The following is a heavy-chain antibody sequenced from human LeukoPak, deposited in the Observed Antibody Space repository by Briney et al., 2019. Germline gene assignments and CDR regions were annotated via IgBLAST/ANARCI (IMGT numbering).Heavy chain of an antibody. CDR2: ISSSPPYI. D-gene: IGHD2-2*01. CDR1: GFPFGTYS. Sequence: GGSLRLSCAASGFPFGTYSMNWVRQAPGKGLEWVSSISSSPPYIFYADSVKGRFTISRDNAKNSLYLQMNSLTVEDTAIYYCARDSSPSCCPLDLWGQGTLVNVSS. CDR3: ARDSSPSCCPLDL. J-gene: IGHJ5*02. V-gene: IGHV3-21*01.